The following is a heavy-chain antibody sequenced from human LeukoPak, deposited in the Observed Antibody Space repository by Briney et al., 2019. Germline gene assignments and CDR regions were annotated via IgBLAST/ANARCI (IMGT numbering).Heavy chain of an antibody. J-gene: IGHJ4*02. D-gene: IGHD5-12*01. CDR1: GFTFSSYA. CDR3: ALIVATMGNFDY. V-gene: IGHV3-23*01. CDR2: ISGSGGST. Sequence: GGSLRLSCAASGFTFSSYAMSWVRLAPGKGLEWVSAISGSGGSTYYADSVKGRFTISRDNSKNTLYLQMNSLRAEDTAVYYCALIVATMGNFDYWGQGTLVTVSS.